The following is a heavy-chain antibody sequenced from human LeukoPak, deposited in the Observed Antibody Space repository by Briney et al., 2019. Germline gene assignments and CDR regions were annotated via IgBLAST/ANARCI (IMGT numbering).Heavy chain of an antibody. V-gene: IGHV5-51*01. CDR2: IYPGDSDT. D-gene: IGHD5/OR15-5a*01. CDR3: ARSSVRFQQMTDFDY. CDR1: GYSFTSYW. J-gene: IGHJ4*02. Sequence: GESLKISCKGSGYSFTSYWIGWVRQMPGKGLEWMGIIYPGDSDTRYSPSFQGQVTISADKSISTAYLQWSSLKASDTAMYYCARSSVRFQQMTDFDYWGQGTLVTVSS.